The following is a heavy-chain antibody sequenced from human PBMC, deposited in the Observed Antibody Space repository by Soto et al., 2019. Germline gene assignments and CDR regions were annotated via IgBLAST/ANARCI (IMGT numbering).Heavy chain of an antibody. V-gene: IGHV3-21*02. J-gene: IGHJ3*02. Sequence: EVQLVESGGGLVKPGGSLRLSCAASGFTFSDHSMNWVRQAPGKGLEWVSSISRSAGNTYYADSVKGRFTISRDNAKNSMYLQMNSLRAEDTAVYYCARDQVPGLDAFDIWGQGTMVTVSS. CDR3: ARDQVPGLDAFDI. CDR2: ISRSAGNT. CDR1: GFTFSDHS.